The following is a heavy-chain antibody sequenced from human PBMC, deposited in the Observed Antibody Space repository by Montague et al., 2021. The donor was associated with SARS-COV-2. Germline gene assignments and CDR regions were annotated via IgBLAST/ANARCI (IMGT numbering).Heavy chain of an antibody. D-gene: IGHD3-3*01. V-gene: IGHV4-39*01. J-gene: IGHJ4*02. CDR1: GGSISSNSYY. Sequence: SETLSLTCTVSGGSISSNSYYWGWLRQPPGKGLVWYVSISYSGSTYYNLSLKSRVTISVYTSKNQFSLKLSSVTAADMAAYSCARRPTSSITIFGVAQLRGGFDFWGQGTLVTVSS. CDR3: ARRPTSSITIFGVAQLRGGFDF. CDR2: ISYSGST.